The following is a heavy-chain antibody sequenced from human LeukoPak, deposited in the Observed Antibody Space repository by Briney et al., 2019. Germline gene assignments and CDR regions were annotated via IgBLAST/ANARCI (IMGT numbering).Heavy chain of an antibody. Sequence: GASVKVSCKASGGTXSNYNINWARQAPGQGLEWMGRMISMASETNYAQEFQGKVTITADKSTSTTYMELSSLRSEDTAVYYCAVSREAGGSLDYWGQGTLVTVSS. V-gene: IGHV1-69*02. D-gene: IGHD2-15*01. CDR1: GGTXSNYN. J-gene: IGHJ4*02. CDR2: MISMASET. CDR3: AVSREAGGSLDY.